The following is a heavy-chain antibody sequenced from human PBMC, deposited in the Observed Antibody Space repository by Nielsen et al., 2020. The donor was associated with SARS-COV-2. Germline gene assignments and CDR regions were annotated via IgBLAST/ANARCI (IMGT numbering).Heavy chain of an antibody. J-gene: IGHJ6*02. CDR2: ISGSGGST. CDR3: AGHPYCTNGVCYKYGMDV. Sequence: WIRQPPGKGLEWVSAISGSGGSTYYADSVKGRFTISRDNSKNTLYLQMNSLRAEDTAVYYCAGHPYCTNGVCYKYGMDVWGQGTTVTVSS. D-gene: IGHD2-8*01. V-gene: IGHV3-23*01.